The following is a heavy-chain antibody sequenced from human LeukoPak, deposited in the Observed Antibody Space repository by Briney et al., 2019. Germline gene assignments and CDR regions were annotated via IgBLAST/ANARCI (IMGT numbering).Heavy chain of an antibody. CDR1: GGSISSYY. Sequence: SETLSLTCTVSGGSISSYYWSWIRQPPGKGLEWIGYIYYSGSTNYNPSLKSRVTISVDTSKNQFSLKLGSVTAADTAVYYCASKGYYGSGRFDSWGQGTLVTVSS. CDR2: IYYSGST. D-gene: IGHD3-10*01. J-gene: IGHJ5*01. CDR3: ASKGYYGSGRFDS. V-gene: IGHV4-59*01.